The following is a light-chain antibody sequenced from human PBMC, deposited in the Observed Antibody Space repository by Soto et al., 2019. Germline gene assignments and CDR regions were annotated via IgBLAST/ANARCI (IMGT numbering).Light chain of an antibody. CDR1: QSVSSSY. CDR2: GAS. CDR3: QQYGSAPVA. V-gene: IGKV3-20*01. Sequence: EIVLTQSPGTVSLSPGERATLSCRASQSVSSSYLAWYQQKPGQAPRLLIYGASSRATGIPDRFSGSGSGRDFTLTISRLEPEDLPVYYFQQYGSAPVAFGGGTKVDIK. J-gene: IGKJ4*01.